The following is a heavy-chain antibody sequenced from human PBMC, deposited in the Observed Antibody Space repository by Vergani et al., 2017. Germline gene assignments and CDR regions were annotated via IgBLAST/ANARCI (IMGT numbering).Heavy chain of an antibody. CDR1: GGSISSSSYY. V-gene: IGHV4-39*01. CDR3: ARQDGELRFLEWFLNWFDP. D-gene: IGHD3-3*01. CDR2: IYYSGST. J-gene: IGHJ5*02. Sequence: QVQLQESGPGLVKPSETLSLTCTVSGGSISSSSYYWGWIRQPPGKGLEWIGSIYYSGSTYYNPSLKSRVTISVDTSKNQFSLKLSSVTAADTAVYYCARQDGELRFLEWFLNWFDPWGQGTLVTVSS.